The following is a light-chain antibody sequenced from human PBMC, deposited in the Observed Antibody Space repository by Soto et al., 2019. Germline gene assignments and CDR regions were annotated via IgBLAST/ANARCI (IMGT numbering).Light chain of an antibody. Sequence: QSVLTQPPSVSGAPGQRVTISCTGSSSNIGACYDVHWYQQLPGRAPKLLIYGNTNRPSGVPDRFSGSKSGTAASLAITGLEAEDEADYYCPSLDSSLSVVFGGGTKLTVL. CDR2: GNT. CDR1: SSNIGACYD. CDR3: PSLDSSLSVV. V-gene: IGLV1-40*01. J-gene: IGLJ2*01.